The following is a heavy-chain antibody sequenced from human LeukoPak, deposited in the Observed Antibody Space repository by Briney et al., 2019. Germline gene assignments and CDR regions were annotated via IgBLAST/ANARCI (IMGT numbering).Heavy chain of an antibody. CDR3: ARVPGYDSSGYFDY. D-gene: IGHD3-22*01. CDR2: ISGSGGST. V-gene: IGHV3-23*01. CDR1: GFTFSSYA. J-gene: IGHJ4*02. Sequence: GGSLRLSCAASGFTFSSYAMSWVRQAPGKGLEWVSSISGSGGSTYFADSVKGRFTISRDNSKNTLYLQMNSLRAEDTAVYYCARVPGYDSSGYFDYWGQGTLVTVSS.